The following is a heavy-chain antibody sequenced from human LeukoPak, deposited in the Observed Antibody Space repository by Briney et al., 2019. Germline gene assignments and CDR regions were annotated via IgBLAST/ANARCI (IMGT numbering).Heavy chain of an antibody. D-gene: IGHD2-15*01. CDR1: GGSISGYY. J-gene: IGHJ5*01. CDR3: ARLSRYCGGGSCYGENWLDS. Sequence: SSQSLSLTCSLSGGSISGYYWSWVRQPPGKGLGWNGFIHGSGNTKYNPSLKSRVTMSGDTSTSQFSLKLNSVTAAGTAVYYCARLSRYCGGGSCYGENWLDSWGQGTLVTVSS. CDR2: IHGSGNT. V-gene: IGHV4-59*01.